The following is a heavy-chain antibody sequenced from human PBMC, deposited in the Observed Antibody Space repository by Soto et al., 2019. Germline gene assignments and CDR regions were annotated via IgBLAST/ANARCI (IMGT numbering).Heavy chain of an antibody. Sequence: QVQLVQSGAEVKKPGSSVKVSCKASGGTFSTSAISWVRQAHGQGREWVGGIMPVFPTPDYAHNFQGRGTITAAESTTTAYLELTSLRADDTAVYYCARDKDRLQLGGNYYYILDVGGQGTAITVSS. D-gene: IGHD1-1*01. V-gene: IGHV1-69*12. CDR1: GGTFSTSA. CDR2: IMPVFPTP. J-gene: IGHJ6*02. CDR3: ARDKDRLQLGGNYYYILDV.